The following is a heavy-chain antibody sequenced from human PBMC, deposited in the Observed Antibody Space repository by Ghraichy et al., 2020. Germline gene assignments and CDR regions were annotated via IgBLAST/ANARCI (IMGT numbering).Heavy chain of an antibody. CDR1: GLIFSYYW. D-gene: IGHD3-10*01. CDR3: SAGDTFDI. Sequence: GVLNISCVAPGLIFSYYWMTWVRQAPGKGLEWVANINQDGREKYYVGSVKGRFTISRDNAKSSLYLQMNNLSAEDTAVYYCSAGDTFDIWGRGTMVTVSS. CDR2: INQDGREK. J-gene: IGHJ3*02. V-gene: IGHV3-7*03.